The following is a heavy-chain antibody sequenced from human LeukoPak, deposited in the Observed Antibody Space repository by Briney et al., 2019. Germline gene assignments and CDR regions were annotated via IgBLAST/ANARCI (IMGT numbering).Heavy chain of an antibody. CDR3: TTESGALFPFGF. CDR1: GSSTTTTTW. J-gene: IGHJ4*02. D-gene: IGHD1-26*01. Sequence: SETLSLTCAAAGSSTTTTTWWSCVGQPPGKGLEWIGEVHLSGATNYNPSLVSRVSMSIDKSKNHLLLEVTSVTAADAAIYYCTTESGALFPFGFWGKGTLLTV. CDR2: VHLSGAT. V-gene: IGHV4-4*02.